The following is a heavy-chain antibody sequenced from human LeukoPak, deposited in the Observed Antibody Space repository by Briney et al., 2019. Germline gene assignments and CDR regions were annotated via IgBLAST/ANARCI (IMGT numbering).Heavy chain of an antibody. CDR3: ARGHRAWSY. CDR1: GFTFSDYD. Sequence: GGSLRLSCVASGFTFSDYDMHWVRQDPGKGLEWVASMRNDGSQIYYADSAKGRFTISRDNSKNTLYLQMNSLRVEDTAIYYCARGHRAWSYWGQGTLVTVSS. J-gene: IGHJ4*02. CDR2: MRNDGSQI. D-gene: IGHD3-3*01. V-gene: IGHV3-30*02.